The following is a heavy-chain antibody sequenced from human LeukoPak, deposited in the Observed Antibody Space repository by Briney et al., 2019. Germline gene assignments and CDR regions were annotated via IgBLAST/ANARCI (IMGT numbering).Heavy chain of an antibody. Sequence: PSETLSLTCTVSGGSISNYYWSWIRQPPGNGLEWIGYIYYSGNTNYNPSLKSRVTISVDTSKNQFSLKLNSVTAADTAVYYCARVRYCSTNRCYDREFDNWGQGTLVTVSS. J-gene: IGHJ4*02. CDR3: ARVRYCSTNRCYDREFDN. D-gene: IGHD2-2*01. V-gene: IGHV4-59*01. CDR1: GGSISNYY. CDR2: IYYSGNT.